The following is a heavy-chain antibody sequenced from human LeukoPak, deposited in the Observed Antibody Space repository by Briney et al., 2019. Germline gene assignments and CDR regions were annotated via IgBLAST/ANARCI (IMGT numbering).Heavy chain of an antibody. CDR3: ARAPPSSSYQFDY. J-gene: IGHJ4*02. CDR1: GYTFTSYD. V-gene: IGHV1-8*01. Sequence: ASVKVSCKASGYTFTSYDINWVRQATGQGLEWMGWMNPNSGNTGYAQKFQGRVTMTKNTSISTAYMELSSLRSEDTAVYYCARAPPSSSYQFDYWGQGTLVTVSS. CDR2: MNPNSGNT. D-gene: IGHD3-16*02.